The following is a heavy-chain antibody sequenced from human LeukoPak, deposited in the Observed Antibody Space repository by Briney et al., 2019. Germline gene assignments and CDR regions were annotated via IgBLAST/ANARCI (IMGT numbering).Heavy chain of an antibody. V-gene: IGHV3-53*01. CDR2: MYTGGTP. Sequence: GGSLRLSCAASGFSVTNNYITWVRQAPGKGLEWVSVMYTGGTPYYADSVKGRFTISRDISKNTLYLQMTSLRAEDTAVYYCARSPESGGNVFDIWGQGTMVTVSS. J-gene: IGHJ3*02. D-gene: IGHD3-16*01. CDR1: GFSVTNNY. CDR3: ARSPESGGNVFDI.